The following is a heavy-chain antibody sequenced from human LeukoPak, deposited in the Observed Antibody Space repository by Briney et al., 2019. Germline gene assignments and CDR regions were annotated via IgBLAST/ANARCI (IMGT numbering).Heavy chain of an antibody. D-gene: IGHD2-2*02. CDR1: GGTFSSYA. J-gene: IGHJ5*02. CDR3: ARVSVIEYCSSTSCHIERGWFDP. Sequence: SVKVSCKASGGTFSSYAISWVRQAPGQGLEWMGGIIPIFGTANYAQKFQGSVTITADESTSTAYMELSSLRSEDTAVYYCARVSVIEYCSSTSCHIERGWFDPWGQGTLVTVSS. V-gene: IGHV1-69*13. CDR2: IIPIFGTA.